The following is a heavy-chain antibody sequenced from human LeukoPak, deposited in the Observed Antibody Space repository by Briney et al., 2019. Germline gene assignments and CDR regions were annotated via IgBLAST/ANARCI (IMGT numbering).Heavy chain of an antibody. Sequence: PSETLSLTCTVSGGSIISTSFYWGWIRQPPGKGLEWIGSIYYSGSTYYNPSLKSRVTISVDTSKNQFSLRLSSVTAADTAVYYCATYRPVWGIDYWGQGTLVTVSS. CDR2: IYYSGST. D-gene: IGHD3-16*01. J-gene: IGHJ4*02. V-gene: IGHV4-39*01. CDR3: ATYRPVWGIDY. CDR1: GGSIISTSFY.